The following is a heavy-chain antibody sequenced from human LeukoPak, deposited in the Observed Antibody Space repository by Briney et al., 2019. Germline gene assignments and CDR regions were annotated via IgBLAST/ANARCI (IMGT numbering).Heavy chain of an antibody. D-gene: IGHD3/OR15-3a*01. CDR1: GFTFNDYY. CDR3: ARGSDWNAFDS. J-gene: IGHJ3*02. Sequence: GGSLGLSCAASGFTFNDYYMSWIRQAPGKGLEWVSYISSRGRTIYYADSVKGRFTISRDNGENSLYLRMNSLRVEDTALYYCARGSDWNAFDSWGQGTVVTVSS. CDR2: ISSRGRTI. V-gene: IGHV3-11*01.